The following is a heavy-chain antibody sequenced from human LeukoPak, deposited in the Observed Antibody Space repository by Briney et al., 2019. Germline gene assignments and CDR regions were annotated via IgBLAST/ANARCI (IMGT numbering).Heavy chain of an antibody. D-gene: IGHD1-26*01. CDR2: ISTTGDT. Sequence: PGGSLRLSCAASGFTFSSYDMHWVRQATGKGLEWVSAISTTGDTYYPGSVKGRFTISRENAKSSLYLQMNSLRAEDTAVYYCARGRSGSYFGSWGQGTLVAVSS. V-gene: IGHV3-13*04. CDR1: GFTFSSYD. J-gene: IGHJ4*02. CDR3: ARGRSGSYFGS.